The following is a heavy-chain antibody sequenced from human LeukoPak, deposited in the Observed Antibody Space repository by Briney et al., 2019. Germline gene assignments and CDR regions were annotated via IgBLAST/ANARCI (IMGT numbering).Heavy chain of an antibody. J-gene: IGHJ6*02. CDR3: ARVQGLYYYYGMDV. CDR1: GYTFTSYG. V-gene: IGHV1-18*01. CDR2: ISAYNGNT. Sequence: ASVKVSCKASGYTFTSYGISWVRQASGQGLEWMGWISAYNGNTNYAQKLQGRVTMTTDTSTSTAYMELRSLRSDDTAVYYCARVQGLYYYYGMDVWGQGTTVTVSS.